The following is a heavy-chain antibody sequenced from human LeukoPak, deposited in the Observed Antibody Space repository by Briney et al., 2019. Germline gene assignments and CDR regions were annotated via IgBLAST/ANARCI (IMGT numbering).Heavy chain of an antibody. V-gene: IGHV1-69*05. J-gene: IGHJ5*02. CDR3: ARGAATDYDYVWGSYRYSHWFDP. CDR1: GGTFSSYA. Sequence: ASVKVSCKASGGTFSSYAISWVRQAPGQGLEWMGGIIPIFGTANYAQKFQGRVTITTDESTSTAYMELSSLRSEDTAVYYCARGAATDYDYVWGSYRYSHWFDPWGQGTLVTVSS. D-gene: IGHD3-16*02. CDR2: IIPIFGTA.